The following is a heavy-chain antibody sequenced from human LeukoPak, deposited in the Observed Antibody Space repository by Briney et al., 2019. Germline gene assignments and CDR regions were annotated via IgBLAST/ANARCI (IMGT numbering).Heavy chain of an antibody. D-gene: IGHD6-13*01. CDR3: ARAVGYSSSWYVTYYYYYMDD. CDR1: GYTFTSYY. V-gene: IGHV1-46*01. J-gene: IGHJ6*03. Sequence: ASVKVSCKASGYTFTSYYMHWVRQAPGQGLEWMGIINPSGGSTSYAQKFQGRVTMTRDTSTSTVYMELSSLRSEDTAVYYCARAVGYSSSWYVTYYYYYMDDWGKGTTVTISS. CDR2: INPSGGST.